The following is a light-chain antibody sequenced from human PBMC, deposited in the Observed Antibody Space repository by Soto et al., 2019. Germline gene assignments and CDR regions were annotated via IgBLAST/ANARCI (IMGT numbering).Light chain of an antibody. CDR3: QQYNNWPLT. CDR1: QNVNSN. Sequence: EIVMTQSPATLSVSPGERATLSCRASQNVNSNLAWYQQKPGQAPRLLIYDASTRATAIPARFSGSGSGTDFTLTISSLQSEDFAVYHCQQYNNWPLTFGGGTKVEIK. CDR2: DAS. V-gene: IGKV3-15*01. J-gene: IGKJ4*01.